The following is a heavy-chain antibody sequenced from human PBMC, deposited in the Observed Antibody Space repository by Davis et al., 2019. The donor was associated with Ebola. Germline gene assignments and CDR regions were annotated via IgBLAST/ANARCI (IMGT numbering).Heavy chain of an antibody. D-gene: IGHD3-3*01. V-gene: IGHV3-33*01. CDR2: IWYDGSNK. Sequence: GESLKISCAASGFTFSSYGMHWVRQAPGKGLEWVAVIWYDGSNKYYADSVKGRFTISRDNAKNSLYLQMNSLRAEDTAVYYCARDGPNYDFWSGYSYYFDYWGQGTLVTVPS. CDR1: GFTFSSYG. CDR3: ARDGPNYDFWSGYSYYFDY. J-gene: IGHJ4*02.